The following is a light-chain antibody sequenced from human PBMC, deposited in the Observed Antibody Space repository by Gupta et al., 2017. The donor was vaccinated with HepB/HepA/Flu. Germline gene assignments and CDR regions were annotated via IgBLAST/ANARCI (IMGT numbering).Light chain of an antibody. V-gene: IGLV2-14*01. CDR2: DVT. J-gene: IGLJ3*02. CDR1: SSDIGRDNY. CDR3: SSFTTSSTWV. Sequence: QSALTQPASVSESPGQSITISCTGSSSDIGRDNYVSWYQQHPGNAPKLIIFDVTNRPSGFSDRFSGSKAGNTASLTXSXLQAEDXADYYCSSFTTSSTWVFGGGTKRTVL.